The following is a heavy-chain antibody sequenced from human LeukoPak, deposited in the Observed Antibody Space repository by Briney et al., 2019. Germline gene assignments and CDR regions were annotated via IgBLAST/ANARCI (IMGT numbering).Heavy chain of an antibody. CDR2: ISWNGGSI. Sequence: PGRSLRLSCAASGFTFDDYAMHWVRHAPGKGLEWVSGISWNGGSIGYVDSVKGRFTISRDNAKNSLYLQMSNLRAEDTAVYFCARGGGLDVWGQGATVTVSS. V-gene: IGHV3-9*01. CDR1: GFTFDDYA. J-gene: IGHJ6*02. CDR3: ARGGGLDV. D-gene: IGHD3-16*01.